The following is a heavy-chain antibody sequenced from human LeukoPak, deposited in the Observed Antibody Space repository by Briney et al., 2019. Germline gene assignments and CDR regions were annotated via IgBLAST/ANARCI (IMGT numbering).Heavy chain of an antibody. CDR2: IYSGGST. Sequence: GGSLRLSCAASGFTVSSNYMSWVRQAPGKGLEWVSVIYSGGSTYYADSVKGRFTISRDNSKNTLYLQMNSLRAEDTAVYYCARGGRYYDSSGYYYYYGMDVWGQGTTVTVSS. V-gene: IGHV3-66*01. CDR1: GFTVSSNY. D-gene: IGHD3-22*01. CDR3: ARGGRYYDSSGYYYYYGMDV. J-gene: IGHJ6*02.